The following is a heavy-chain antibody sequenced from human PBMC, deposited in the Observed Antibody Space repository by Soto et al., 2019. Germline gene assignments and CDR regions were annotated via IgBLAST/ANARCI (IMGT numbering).Heavy chain of an antibody. CDR3: ARGKGMEENYFYYGLDI. CDR1: GYTFSTYA. Sequence: QVQVVQSGAEVKKPGASVKVSCKASGYTFSTYAMHWVRQAPGQSLEWMGWLNGGTGQTRYSQKFQDRVIITMDTTASTGYMELSSPTSQDTAVYYCARGKGMEENYFYYGLDIWGQGTTVTVSS. V-gene: IGHV1-3*01. J-gene: IGHJ6*02. D-gene: IGHD1-1*01. CDR2: LNGGTGQT.